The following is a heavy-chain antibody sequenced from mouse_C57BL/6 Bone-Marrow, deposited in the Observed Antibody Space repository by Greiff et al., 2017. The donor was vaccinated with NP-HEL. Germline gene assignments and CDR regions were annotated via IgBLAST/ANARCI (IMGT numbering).Heavy chain of an antibody. Sequence: EVKLMESGGDLVKPGGSLKLSCAASGFTFSSYGMSWVRQTPDKRLEWVATISSGGSYTYYPDSVKGRFTISRDNAKNTLYLQMSSLKSEGTAMYYCARPYDYDVAWFAYWGQGTLVTVSA. J-gene: IGHJ3*01. CDR2: ISSGGSYT. V-gene: IGHV5-6*01. CDR3: ARPYDYDVAWFAY. D-gene: IGHD2-4*01. CDR1: GFTFSSYG.